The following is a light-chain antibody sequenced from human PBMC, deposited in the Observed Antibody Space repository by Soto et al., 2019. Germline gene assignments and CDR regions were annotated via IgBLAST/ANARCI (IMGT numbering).Light chain of an antibody. CDR2: ETS. CDR3: QQRWRWPSNT. CDR1: ESFSSY. V-gene: IGKV3-11*01. J-gene: IGKJ5*01. Sequence: EIVLTQSPATLSLSPGERATLSCRAGESFSSYLSCYQHKPGLPPRLLIYETSHRVIGLPARFSGSGSGTDFTLTISSLEPEDTGVYYCQQRWRWPSNTFGQGTRLEIK.